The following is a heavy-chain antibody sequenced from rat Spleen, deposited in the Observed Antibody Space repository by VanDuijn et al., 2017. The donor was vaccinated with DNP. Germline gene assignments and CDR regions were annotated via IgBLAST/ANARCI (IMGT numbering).Heavy chain of an antibody. Sequence: EVQLQESGPGLVKISQSLSLTCSVTGYSITSNYWAWIRKFPGNKLEWMGYINSAGSTNYNPSLKSRISITRDTSKNQFFLQVNSVTTEDTATYYCARLGTQGFAYWGQGTLVTVSS. V-gene: IGHV3-3*01. CDR2: INSAGST. CDR3: ARLGTQGFAY. J-gene: IGHJ3*01. D-gene: IGHD1-5*01. CDR1: GYSITSNY.